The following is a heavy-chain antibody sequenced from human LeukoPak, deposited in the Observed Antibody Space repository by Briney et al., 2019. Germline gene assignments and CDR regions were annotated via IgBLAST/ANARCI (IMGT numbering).Heavy chain of an antibody. CDR3: AREPTTYGSGSSFDY. CDR1: GFTFSNYA. V-gene: IGHV3-64*01. D-gene: IGHD3-10*01. CDR2: ISTTGGNT. Sequence: GGSLRLSCAASGFTFSNYAMHWVRQAPGKGLEYVSAISTTGGNTYYANSVKGRFTISRDNSKNTLFLQMGSLRAEDMAVYYCAREPTTYGSGSSFDYWGQGTLVTVSS. J-gene: IGHJ4*02.